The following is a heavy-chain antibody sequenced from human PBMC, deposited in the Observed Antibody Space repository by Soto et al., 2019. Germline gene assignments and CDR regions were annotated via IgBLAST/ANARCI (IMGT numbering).Heavy chain of an antibody. CDR2: SSFSGGT. D-gene: IGHD1-26*01. J-gene: IGHJ4*02. CDR3: ARHLGATTDY. V-gene: IGHV4-59*08. CDR1: GGSISSYY. Sequence: QVQLQSSGPGLVKPSETLSLTCTITGGSISSYYWNWIRQPPGKGLEWIGYSSFSGGTNYNPSLKSRVTISVDTSKNQFSLKLSSVTAADTAVYYCARHLGATTDYWGQGTLVTVSS.